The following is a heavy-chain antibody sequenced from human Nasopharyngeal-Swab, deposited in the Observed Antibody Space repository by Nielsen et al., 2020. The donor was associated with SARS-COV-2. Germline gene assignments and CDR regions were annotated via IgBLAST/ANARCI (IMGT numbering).Heavy chain of an antibody. D-gene: IGHD3-9*01. CDR2: IANDGRYK. V-gene: IGHV3-30*04. Sequence: GGSLRLSCAASGFTFDSYAMHWVRQAPGKGLEWVAVIANDGRYKHYADSVKGRFTISRDNSKSTLYLQMNSLRPEDTAVYYCARGRYNPYWGQGTLVTVSS. J-gene: IGHJ4*02. CDR3: ARGRYNPY. CDR1: GFTFDSYA.